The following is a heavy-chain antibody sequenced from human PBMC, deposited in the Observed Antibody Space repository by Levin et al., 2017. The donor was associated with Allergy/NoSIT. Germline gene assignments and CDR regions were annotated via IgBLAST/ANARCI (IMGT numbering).Heavy chain of an antibody. CDR3: TSSRELLFGS. D-gene: IGHD1-26*01. CDR1: GGSFSAYY. CDR2: INHSGST. Sequence: PSETLSLTCAVYGGSFSAYYWSWIRQPPGKGLEWIGEINHSGSTNYNPSLKSRVTISVDTSKNQFSLKLSSVTAADTAVYYCTSSRELLFGSWGQGTLVTVSS. J-gene: IGHJ4*02. V-gene: IGHV4-34*01.